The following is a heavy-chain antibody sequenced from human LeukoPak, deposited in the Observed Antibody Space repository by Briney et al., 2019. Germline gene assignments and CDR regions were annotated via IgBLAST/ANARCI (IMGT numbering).Heavy chain of an antibody. J-gene: IGHJ6*03. D-gene: IGHD6-19*01. V-gene: IGHV4-39*07. CDR1: GGSISSSSYY. CDR3: AREHMRVPEGIAVAGTLYYYMDV. Sequence: PSETLSLTCTVSGGSISSSSYYWGWIRQPPGKGLEWIGSIYYSGSTYYNPSLKSRVTISVDTSKNQFSLQLNSVTPEDTAVYYCAREHMRVPEGIAVAGTLYYYMDVWGKGTTVTVSS. CDR2: IYYSGST.